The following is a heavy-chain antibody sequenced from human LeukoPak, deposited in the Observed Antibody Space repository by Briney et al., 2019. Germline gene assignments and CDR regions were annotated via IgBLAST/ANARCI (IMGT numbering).Heavy chain of an antibody. CDR3: ARGQEEQWLAPGAAFDY. CDR1: GYTFTSYG. V-gene: IGHV1-18*01. J-gene: IGHJ4*02. D-gene: IGHD6-19*01. CDR2: ISAYNGNT. Sequence: GASVKVSCKASGYTFTSYGISWVRQAPGQGLEWMGWISAYNGNTNYAQKFQGRVTITADESTSTAYMELSSLRSEDTAVYYCARGQEEQWLAPGAAFDYWGQGTLVTVSS.